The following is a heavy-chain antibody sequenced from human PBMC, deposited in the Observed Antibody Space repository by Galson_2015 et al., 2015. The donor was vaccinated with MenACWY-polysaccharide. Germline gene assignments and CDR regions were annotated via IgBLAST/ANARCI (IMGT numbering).Heavy chain of an antibody. Sequence: SVKVSCKASGYRFTRYGIRWVRQAPGQGLEWMAWIGAYNGDTRKAQKFQDRVSMTLETSTDTVYMELTSLRADDTAMYYCARRGALYSYYEGGEDYWGQGTLVTVSS. CDR1: GYRFTRYG. V-gene: IGHV1-18*04. D-gene: IGHD4-11*01. CDR3: ARRGALYSYYEGGEDY. J-gene: IGHJ4*02. CDR2: IGAYNGDT.